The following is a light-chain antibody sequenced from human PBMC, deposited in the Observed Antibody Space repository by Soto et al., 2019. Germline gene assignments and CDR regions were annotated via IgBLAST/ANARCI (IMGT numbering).Light chain of an antibody. V-gene: IGKV1-5*03. CDR3: QQYNSYFWT. CDR2: KAS. Sequence: IPMTQSPSTLSSSLGDRVTNTCRASQTLSKWLAWYQQKPERPPKLLIYKASSLQSGVPSRFSGSGSGTEFTLTISSLQPDDFATYYCQQYNSYFWTFGQGTKVDIK. CDR1: QTLSKW. J-gene: IGKJ1*01.